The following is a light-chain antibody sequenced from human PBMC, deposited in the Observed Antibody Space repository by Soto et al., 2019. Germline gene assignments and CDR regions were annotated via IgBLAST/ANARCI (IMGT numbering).Light chain of an antibody. V-gene: IGLV2-14*03. CDR2: EVS. J-gene: IGLJ1*01. CDR3: SSYTSSSTRV. Sequence: QSALTKPASLSGSPGQSITISCTGTSSDVGAYDYVSWYQQHPDKAPKLMIYEVSNRPSGVSNRFSGSKSVNTATLTISGLQTEDEADYYCSSYTSSSTRVFGTGTKVTVL. CDR1: SSDVGAYDY.